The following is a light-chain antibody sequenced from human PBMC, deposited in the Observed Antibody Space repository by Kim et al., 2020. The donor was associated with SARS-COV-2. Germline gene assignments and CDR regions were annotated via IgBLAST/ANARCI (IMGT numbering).Light chain of an antibody. CDR1: RLGNKY. Sequence: VSPGKTASITCSGDRLGNKYVCWYQQKPGQSPVVVIYQDTQRPSGIPERFSGSNSGNTATLTISGTQAMDEADYYCQAWDSTTTVFGGGTQLTVL. CDR2: QDT. CDR3: QAWDSTTTV. J-gene: IGLJ2*01. V-gene: IGLV3-1*01.